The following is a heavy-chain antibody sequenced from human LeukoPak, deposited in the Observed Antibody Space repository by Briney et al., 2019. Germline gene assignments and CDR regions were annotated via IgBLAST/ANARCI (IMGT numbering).Heavy chain of an antibody. V-gene: IGHV4-59*01. CDR1: GGSISSYY. Sequence: SETLSLTCTVSGGSISSYYWSWIRQPPGKGLEWIGYIYYSGTTNYNPSLKSRVTISVDTSKNQFSLKLSSVTAADTAVFYCARGVYIAAAQYGYWGQGTLVTVSS. D-gene: IGHD6-13*01. CDR3: ARGVYIAAAQYGY. J-gene: IGHJ4*02. CDR2: IYYSGTT.